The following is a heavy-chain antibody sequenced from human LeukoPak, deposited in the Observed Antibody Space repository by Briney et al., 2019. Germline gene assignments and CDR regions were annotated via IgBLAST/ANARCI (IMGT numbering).Heavy chain of an antibody. D-gene: IGHD2-15*01. V-gene: IGHV4-61*02. CDR3: ARAGRNCSGGSCYTNFDY. CDR2: IYTSGST. Sequence: PSDTLSLTCTVSGVSITSGRYYWPWLRQPAGKGLEWIVRIYTSGSTNYHPSPKSRVTISVDTSKNQFSLKLSSVTAADTGVYYCARAGRNCSGGSCYTNFDYWGEGTLVTVSS. CDR1: GVSITSGRYY. J-gene: IGHJ4*02.